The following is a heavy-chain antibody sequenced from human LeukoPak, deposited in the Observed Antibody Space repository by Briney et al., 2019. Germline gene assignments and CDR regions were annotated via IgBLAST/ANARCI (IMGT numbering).Heavy chain of an antibody. D-gene: IGHD6-19*01. Sequence: ASVKVPCKASGGTFSSYAISWVRQAPGQGLEWMGRIIPIFGTANYAQKFQGRVTITADKSTSTAYMGLSSLRSEDTAVYYCARDEGIAVAGTSPGSYYYYYMDVWGKGTTVTVSS. CDR1: GGTFSSYA. V-gene: IGHV1-69*06. J-gene: IGHJ6*03. CDR2: IIPIFGTA. CDR3: ARDEGIAVAGTSPGSYYYYYMDV.